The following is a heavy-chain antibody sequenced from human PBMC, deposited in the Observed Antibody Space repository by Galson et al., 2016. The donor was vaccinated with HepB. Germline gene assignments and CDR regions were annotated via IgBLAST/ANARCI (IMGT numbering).Heavy chain of an antibody. CDR3: VKHPVTTFDILTEYDGDV. Sequence: SLRLSCAASAFGFSSYAMAWVRQAPGKGLEWASGISRDGGRTYYADSVKGRFTIFRDNSKKTLYLQLKSLRAEDTANYYCVKHPVTTFDILTEYDGDVWGQGTTVYVSS. J-gene: IGHJ6*02. D-gene: IGHD3-9*01. CDR2: ISRDGGRT. CDR1: AFGFSSYA. V-gene: IGHV3-23*01.